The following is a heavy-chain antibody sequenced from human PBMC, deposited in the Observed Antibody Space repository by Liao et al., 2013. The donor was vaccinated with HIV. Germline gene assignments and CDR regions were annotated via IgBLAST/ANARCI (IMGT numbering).Heavy chain of an antibody. CDR1: GESFSGHY. Sequence: QVQLQQWGAGLLKPSETLSLTCAVYGESFSGHYWIWIRQSPEKGLEWIGEVNHSGSTNYNPSLKSRVTMSVDTSKNQFSLNLSSVTAADTAVYHCAREGYDSSGYHYYFDYWGQGTLVTVSS. CDR2: VNHSGST. J-gene: IGHJ4*02. D-gene: IGHD3-22*01. V-gene: IGHV4-34*02. CDR3: AREGYDSSGYHYYFDY.